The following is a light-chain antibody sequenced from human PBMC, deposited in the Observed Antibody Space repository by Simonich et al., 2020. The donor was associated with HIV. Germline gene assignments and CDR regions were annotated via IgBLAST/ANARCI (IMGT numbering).Light chain of an antibody. J-gene: IGLJ3*02. Sequence: QSALTQPVSVSGSPGQSITISCTGTSSDVGGYNYVSCYQQHPGKAPKLMIYVVSNRPSGVSNRFSGSKSGNTASLTISGLQAEDEADYYCFSYTNNRGVFGGGTKLTVL. CDR3: FSYTNNRGV. CDR2: VVS. CDR1: SSDVGGYNY. V-gene: IGLV2-14*03.